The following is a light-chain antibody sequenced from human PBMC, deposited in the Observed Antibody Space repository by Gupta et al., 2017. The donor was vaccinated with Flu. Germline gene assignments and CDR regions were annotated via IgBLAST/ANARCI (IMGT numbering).Light chain of an antibody. CDR3: QQSYSTPWT. CDR1: HSISSY. CDR2: AAS. J-gene: IGKJ1*01. V-gene: IGKV1-39*01. Sequence: DIQMTQSPSSLSASVGDRVTITCRASHSISSYLIWYQQKPGKAPKLLIYAASSLQSGVPSRFSGSGSGTDFTLTISNLHPEDFATYYCQQSYSTPWTFGQGTKVEIK.